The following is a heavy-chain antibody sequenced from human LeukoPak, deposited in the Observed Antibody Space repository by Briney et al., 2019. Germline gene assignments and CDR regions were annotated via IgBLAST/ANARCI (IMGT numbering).Heavy chain of an antibody. Sequence: GGSLRLSCAASGFTFSSYAMHWVRQAPGKGLEYVSAISSNGGSTYYANSVKGRFTISRDNSKNTLYLQMGSLRAEDMAVYYCARVYGGSYQYFDYWGQGTLVTVSS. V-gene: IGHV3-64*01. CDR3: ARVYGGSYQYFDY. CDR2: ISSNGGST. CDR1: GFTFSSYA. D-gene: IGHD1-26*01. J-gene: IGHJ4*02.